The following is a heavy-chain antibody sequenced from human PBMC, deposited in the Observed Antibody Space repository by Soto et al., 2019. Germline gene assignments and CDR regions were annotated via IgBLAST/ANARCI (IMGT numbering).Heavy chain of an antibody. CDR1: GGTFSGYY. V-gene: IGHV4-34*09. CDR2: ITHRGST. J-gene: IGHJ4*02. D-gene: IGHD2-2*01. Sequence: SETLSLTCAAYGGTFSGYYWTWIRQPPGKGLEWIGEITHRGSTYYNPTLKSRVSISVDTCKNQFSLKRRFVTAADTALYYCASRRFYELEGDCSSPSCYLSFDSWGQGTLVTVSS. CDR3: ASRRFYELEGDCSSPSCYLSFDS.